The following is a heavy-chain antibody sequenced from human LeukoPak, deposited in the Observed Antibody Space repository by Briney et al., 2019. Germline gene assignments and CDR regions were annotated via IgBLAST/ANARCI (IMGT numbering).Heavy chain of an antibody. CDR2: ISSSSSYI. V-gene: IGHV3-21*01. D-gene: IGHD3-22*01. CDR1: GFTFRSYS. J-gene: IGHJ4*02. Sequence: AGGSLRLSCAASGFTFRSYSMNWVRQAPGKGLEWVSSISSSSSYIYYADSVKGRFTISRDNAKNSLYLQMNSLRAEDTAVYYCARDIGYYYDSSGYLFDYWGQGTLVTVSS. CDR3: ARDIGYYYDSSGYLFDY.